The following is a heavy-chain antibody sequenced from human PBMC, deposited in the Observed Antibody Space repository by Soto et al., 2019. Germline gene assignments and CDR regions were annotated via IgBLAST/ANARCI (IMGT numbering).Heavy chain of an antibody. CDR3: ASRVIYSSSTLGY. V-gene: IGHV1-18*04. D-gene: IGHD6-6*01. J-gene: IGHJ4*02. CDR1: GYTFTSYG. CDR2: ISAYNGNT. Sequence: ASVKVSCKASGYTFTSYGISWVREAPGQGLEWMGWISAYNGNTNYSQKLQGRVTITTDTSTSTDYMELRSLRSDETDVYYCASRVIYSSSTLGYWGQGTLVTVSS.